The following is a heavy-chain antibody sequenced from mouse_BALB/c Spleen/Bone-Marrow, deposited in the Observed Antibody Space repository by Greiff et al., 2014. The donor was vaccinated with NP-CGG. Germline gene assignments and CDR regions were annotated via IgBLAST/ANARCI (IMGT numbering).Heavy chain of an antibody. Sequence: EVKLVESGGGLVKPGGSLKLSCAASGFTFSSYSMSWVRQTPEKRLEWVAAISSGGHCTYYPDSVKGRITISRDNAKNTLYLQMSSLKSEDTSMYYCSKDGGYDYSYYFDYWGQGTTLTVSS. V-gene: IGHV5-6-4*01. J-gene: IGHJ2*01. CDR3: SKDGGYDYSYYFDY. CDR2: ISSGGHCT. D-gene: IGHD2-4*01. CDR1: GFTFSSYS.